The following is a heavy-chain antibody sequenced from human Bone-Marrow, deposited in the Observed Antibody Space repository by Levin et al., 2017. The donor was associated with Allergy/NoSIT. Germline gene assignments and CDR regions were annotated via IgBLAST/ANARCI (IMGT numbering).Heavy chain of an antibody. V-gene: IGHV3-30*04. Sequence: PGGSLRLSCAASGFTFSNYAMHWVRQAPGRGLEWVALISYDGNTKYYADSVRGRFSISRDNSKTTVHLQMNSPRTEDTAVYYCARDSVALGFGPTTPFDYWGQGTLVTVSS. J-gene: IGHJ4*02. CDR3: ARDSVALGFGPTTPFDY. CDR1: GFTFSNYA. CDR2: ISYDGNTK. D-gene: IGHD3-10*01.